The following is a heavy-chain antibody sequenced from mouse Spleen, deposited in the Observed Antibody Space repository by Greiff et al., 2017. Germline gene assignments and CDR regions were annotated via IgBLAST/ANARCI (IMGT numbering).Heavy chain of an antibody. CDR1: GYTFTRYY. D-gene: IGHD2-12*01. Sequence: QVHVKQSGPELVKLGASVMMSCKASGYTFTRYYIHWVKQRPGQGLAWIGWIYLGVGSTMHNEKFKGKTTLTADYSSSTAYMLLSSLTSQDPAISFCAWDCCYVDYWGQGTTLTVSS. V-gene: IGHV1S56*01. CDR2: IYLGVGST. CDR3: AWDCCYVDY. J-gene: IGHJ2*01.